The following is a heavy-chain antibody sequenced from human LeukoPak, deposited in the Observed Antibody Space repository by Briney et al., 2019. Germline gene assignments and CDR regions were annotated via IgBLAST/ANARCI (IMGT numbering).Heavy chain of an antibody. Sequence: GGSLRLSCAASGSTFSSYAMSWVRQAPGKGLEWVPAISGSGGSTYYADSVKGRFTISRDNSKNTLYLQMNSLRAEDTAVYYCAKDRVAVAALPDYWGQGTLVTVSS. CDR2: ISGSGGST. J-gene: IGHJ4*02. D-gene: IGHD6-19*01. CDR1: GSTFSSYA. CDR3: AKDRVAVAALPDY. V-gene: IGHV3-23*01.